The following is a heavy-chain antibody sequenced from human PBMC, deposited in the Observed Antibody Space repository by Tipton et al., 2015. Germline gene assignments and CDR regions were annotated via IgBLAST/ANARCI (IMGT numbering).Heavy chain of an antibody. V-gene: IGHV3-53*01. J-gene: IGHJ4*02. CDR1: RFTVTSNY. D-gene: IGHD6-13*01. CDR3: ARDRDYSSSWLNY. CDR2: IYSAGST. Sequence: SLRLSCAASRFTVTSNYMSWVRQAPGKGLEWVSVIYSAGSTYYADSVKGRFTISRDNSKNTLYLQMNSLRAEDTAVYYCARDRDYSSSWLNYWGQGTLVTVSS.